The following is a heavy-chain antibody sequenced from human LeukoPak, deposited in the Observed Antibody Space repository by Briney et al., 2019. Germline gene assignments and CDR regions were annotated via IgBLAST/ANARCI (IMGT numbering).Heavy chain of an antibody. CDR2: FDPEDGET. CDR3: ATLGGSGSYYTYGMDV. J-gene: IGHJ6*02. Sequence: GASVKVSSKASGGTFSNLSWVRQAPGKGLEWMGGFDPEDGETIYAQKFQGRVTMTEDTSTDTAYMELSSLRSEDTAVYYCATLGGSGSYYTYGMDVWGQGTTVTVSS. CDR1: GGTFSNLS. D-gene: IGHD3-10*01. V-gene: IGHV1-24*01.